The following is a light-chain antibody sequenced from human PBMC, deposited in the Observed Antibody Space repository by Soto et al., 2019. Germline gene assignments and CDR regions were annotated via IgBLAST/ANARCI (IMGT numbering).Light chain of an antibody. Sequence: QSVLTQPPSASGTPGQRVTISCSGSSSNIGSNTVNWYQQLPGTAPKLVIYSNNQRPSGVPDRFSGSKSGTSASLAISGRQSEEEADYYCVAWDDSLNGYVVFGGGTQLTVL. J-gene: IGLJ2*01. CDR2: SNN. CDR3: VAWDDSLNGYVV. CDR1: SSNIGSNT. V-gene: IGLV1-44*01.